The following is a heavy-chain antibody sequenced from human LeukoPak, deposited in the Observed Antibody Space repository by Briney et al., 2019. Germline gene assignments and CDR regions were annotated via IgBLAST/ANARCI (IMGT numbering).Heavy chain of an antibody. CDR3: ARVYYDSSGYYYGGYFDY. D-gene: IGHD3-22*01. Sequence: SVKVSCKASGGTFSSYAISWVRQAPGQGLEWMGGIIPIFGTANYAQKFQGRVTITTDESTSTAYMELSSLRSEDTAVYYCARVYYDSSGYYYGGYFDYWGQGTPVTVSS. CDR2: IIPIFGTA. J-gene: IGHJ4*02. CDR1: GGTFSSYA. V-gene: IGHV1-69*05.